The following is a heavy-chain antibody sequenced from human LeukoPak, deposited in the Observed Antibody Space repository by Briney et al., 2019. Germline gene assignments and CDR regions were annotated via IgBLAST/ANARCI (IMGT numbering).Heavy chain of an antibody. V-gene: IGHV4-59*08. J-gene: IGHJ4*02. D-gene: IGHD1-26*01. CDR3: ARQTGSYFSYFDY. CDR2: IYYSGST. Sequence: SETLSLTCTVSGGSISSYYWSWIRQPPGKGLEWIGYIYYSGSTNYNPSPKSRVTISVDTSKNQFSLKLSSVTAADTAVYYCARQTGSYFSYFDYWGQGTLVTVSS. CDR1: GGSISSYY.